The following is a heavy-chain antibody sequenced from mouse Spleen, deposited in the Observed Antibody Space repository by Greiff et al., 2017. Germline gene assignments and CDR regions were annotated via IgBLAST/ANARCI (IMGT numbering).Heavy chain of an antibody. CDR2: ISYSGST. J-gene: IGHJ4*01. V-gene: IGHV3-8*02. D-gene: IGHD2-4*01. Sequence: VQLQQSGPSLVKPSQTLSLTCSVTGDSITSGYWNWIRKFPGNKLEYMGYISYSGSTYYNPSLKSRISITRDTSKNQYYLQLNSVTTEDTATYYCARYPYDYGGGYAMDYWGQGTSVTVSS. CDR1: GDSITSGY. CDR3: ARYPYDYGGGYAMDY.